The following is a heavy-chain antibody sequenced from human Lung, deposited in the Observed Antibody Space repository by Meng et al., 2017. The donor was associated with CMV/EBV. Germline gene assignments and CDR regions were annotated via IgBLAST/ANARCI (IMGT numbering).Heavy chain of an antibody. Sequence: SVXVSXXASGYTFNNYGVTWVRQAPGQGLEWMGWISGNNGNTNYAQNLKDRVTMTTDTSMSTAYMELRSLRSDDAAVYYCARESRYDFWSGSPPYYFGMDVWGQGTSVTVSS. CDR3: ARESRYDFWSGSPPYYFGMDV. V-gene: IGHV1-18*01. D-gene: IGHD3-3*01. J-gene: IGHJ6*02. CDR1: GYTFNNYG. CDR2: ISGNNGNT.